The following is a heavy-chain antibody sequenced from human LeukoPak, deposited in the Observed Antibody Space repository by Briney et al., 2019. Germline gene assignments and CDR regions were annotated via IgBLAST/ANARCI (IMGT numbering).Heavy chain of an antibody. D-gene: IGHD3-9*01. CDR1: GYTFTSYG. CDR3: TRSELRYSDWLLPRL. J-gene: IGHJ4*02. CDR2: IIPIFGTA. V-gene: IGHV1-69*13. Sequence: SVKVSCKASGYTFTSYGISWVRQAPGQGLEWMGGIIPIFGTANYAQKFQGRVTITADESTSTAYMELSSLRSEDTAVYYCTRSELRYSDWLLPRLWGQGTLVTVSS.